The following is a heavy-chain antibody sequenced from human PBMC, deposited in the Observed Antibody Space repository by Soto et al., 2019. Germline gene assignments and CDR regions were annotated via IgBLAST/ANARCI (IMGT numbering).Heavy chain of an antibody. D-gene: IGHD3-10*01. CDR3: AKGSLLWFGELPN. CDR1: GFTFSSYG. Sequence: QVQLVESGGGVVQPGRSLRLSCAASGFTFSSYGMHWVRQAPGKGLEWVAVISYDGSNKYYADSVKGRVTISRDNYKNTLYLKLNRLSAGATAVYYCAKGSLLWFGELPNWGQGTLVTVSS. J-gene: IGHJ4*02. V-gene: IGHV3-30*18. CDR2: ISYDGSNK.